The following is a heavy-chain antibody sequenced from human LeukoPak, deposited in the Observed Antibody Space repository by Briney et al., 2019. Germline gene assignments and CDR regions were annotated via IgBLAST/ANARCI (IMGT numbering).Heavy chain of an antibody. CDR1: GFTFSSYE. D-gene: IGHD5-24*01. V-gene: IGHV3-21*05. CDR3: ARPRGNVEMATFPFDY. Sequence: GGSLRLSCAASGFTFSSYEMNWVRQAPGKGLEWVSYISSSSSYIYYADSVKGRFTISRHNGRNSLYLEMNSLRAEDTAVYYCARPRGNVEMATFPFDYWGQGTLVTVSS. CDR2: ISSSSSYI. J-gene: IGHJ4*02.